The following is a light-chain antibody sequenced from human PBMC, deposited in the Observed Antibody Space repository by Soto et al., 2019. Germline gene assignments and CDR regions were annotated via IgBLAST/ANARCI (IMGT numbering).Light chain of an antibody. CDR1: QSVSSN. Sequence: IFMTQSPATLSVSPGERATLSCRASQSVSSNLAWYQQKPGQAPRLLIYGASTRAPGLPARFSGSGSGTEFTLTISSLQSEDFAAYYCQQYNKWPQTFGQGTKVDIK. J-gene: IGKJ1*01. CDR2: GAS. CDR3: QQYNKWPQT. V-gene: IGKV3-15*01.